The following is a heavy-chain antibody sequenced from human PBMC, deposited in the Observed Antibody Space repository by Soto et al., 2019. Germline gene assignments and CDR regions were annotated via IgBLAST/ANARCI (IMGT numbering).Heavy chain of an antibody. J-gene: IGHJ4*02. CDR1: GGSFSGYY. D-gene: IGHD3-10*01. CDR3: ARGVLCFGETHFDY. V-gene: IGHV4-34*01. Sequence: QVQLQQWGAGLLKPSETLSLTCAVYGGSFSGYYWSWIRQPPGKGLEWIGEINHSGSTNYNPSLKSRVTISVDTSKNQFSLKLSSVTAADSAVYYCARGVLCFGETHFDYWGQGTLVTVSS. CDR2: INHSGST.